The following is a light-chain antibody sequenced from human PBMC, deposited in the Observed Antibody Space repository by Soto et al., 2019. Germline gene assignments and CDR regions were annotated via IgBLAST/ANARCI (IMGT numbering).Light chain of an antibody. CDR2: EVS. CDR3: SSFTISSTPWV. V-gene: IGLV2-14*01. Sequence: QSALTQPASVSGSPGQSISISCTGTSSDVGGYKYVSWYQQHPGRGPKLMIYEVSNRPSGVSNRFSGSKSGNTASLTISGLQPEDEADYYCSSFTISSTPWVFGGGTKLTVL. J-gene: IGLJ3*02. CDR1: SSDVGGYKY.